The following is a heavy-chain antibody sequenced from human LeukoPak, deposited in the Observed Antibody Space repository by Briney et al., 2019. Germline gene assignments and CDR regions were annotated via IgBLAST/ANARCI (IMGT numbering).Heavy chain of an antibody. V-gene: IGHV3-74*01. D-gene: IGHD5-12*01. CDR2: INSDGSST. Sequence: GGSLRLSCAASGFTFSSYWMHWVRQAPGKGLVWVSRINSDGSSTSYADSVKGRFTISRDNAKNTLYLQMNSLRAEDTAVYYCARPGGYSGYDFWSSPFDYWGQGTQVTVSS. J-gene: IGHJ4*02. CDR3: ARPGGYSGYDFWSSPFDY. CDR1: GFTFSSYW.